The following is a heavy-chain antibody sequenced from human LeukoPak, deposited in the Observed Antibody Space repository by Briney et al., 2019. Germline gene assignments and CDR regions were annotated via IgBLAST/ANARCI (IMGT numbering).Heavy chain of an antibody. Sequence: GGSLRLSCAASGFTFSGSAMPWIRQASEKGLEWVGRIRSKANSYATAYAASVKGRFTISRDDSKNTAYLQMNSLKTEDTAVYYCTRHEHGIDYSNPFDYWGQGTLVTVSS. CDR2: IRSKANSYAT. CDR1: GFTFSGSA. V-gene: IGHV3-73*01. D-gene: IGHD4-4*01. J-gene: IGHJ4*02. CDR3: TRHEHGIDYSNPFDY.